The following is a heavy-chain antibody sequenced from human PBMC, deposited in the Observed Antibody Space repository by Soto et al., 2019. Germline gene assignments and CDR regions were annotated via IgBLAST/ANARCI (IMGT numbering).Heavy chain of an antibody. V-gene: IGHV2-5*02. J-gene: IGHJ5*02. Sequence: SGPTLVNPTQTLTLTCTFSGFSLSTSGVGVGWIRQPPGKALEWLALIYWDDDKRYSPSLKSRLTITKDTSKNQVVLTMTNMDPVDTATYYCALQYYYGSGSYYRTGWFDPWGQGTLVTVSS. CDR3: ALQYYYGSGSYYRTGWFDP. CDR2: IYWDDDK. D-gene: IGHD3-10*01. CDR1: GFSLSTSGVG.